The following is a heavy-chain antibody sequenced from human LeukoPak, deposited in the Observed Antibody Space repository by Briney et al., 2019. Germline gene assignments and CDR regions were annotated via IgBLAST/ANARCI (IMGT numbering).Heavy chain of an antibody. Sequence: GGSLRLSCAASGLAFSAYKMHWVRQAPRKGLVWVSRISTDGYTTDYADFVQGRFTATRDNTKNTWSLEMNSLRAEDTAVYYCVVGGSPGYWGQGTLVTVSS. V-gene: IGHV3-74*01. CDR1: GLAFSAYK. CDR3: VVGGSPGY. CDR2: ISTDGYTT. D-gene: IGHD2-15*01. J-gene: IGHJ4*02.